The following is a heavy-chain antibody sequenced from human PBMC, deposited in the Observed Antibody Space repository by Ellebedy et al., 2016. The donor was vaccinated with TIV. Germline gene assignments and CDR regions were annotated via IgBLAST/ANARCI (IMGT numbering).Heavy chain of an antibody. CDR1: GFTFRSYR. Sequence: GESLKISCAASGFTFRSYRLNWVRQAPGKGLEWVSYITSSSNTIYYSDSVKRRFTISRYNAKNSLYLQLNSLRAEDTAVYYCARRSRGPPYYFDYWGQGTLVTVSS. CDR2: ITSSSNTI. CDR3: ARRSRGPPYYFDY. V-gene: IGHV3-48*04. J-gene: IGHJ4*02. D-gene: IGHD3-10*01.